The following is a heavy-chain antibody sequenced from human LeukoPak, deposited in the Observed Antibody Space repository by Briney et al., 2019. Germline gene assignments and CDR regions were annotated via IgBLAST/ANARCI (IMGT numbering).Heavy chain of an antibody. CDR1: GYTFTSYD. CDR2: MNPNSGNT. Sequence: ASVKVSCKASGYTFTSYDINWVRQATGQGLEWTGWMNPNSGNTGYAQKFQGRVTMTRDTSISTAYMELSRLRSDDTAVYYCARGRMRFGVYYYYYMDVWGKGTTVTISS. D-gene: IGHD3-10*01. V-gene: IGHV1-8*02. CDR3: ARGRMRFGVYYYYYMDV. J-gene: IGHJ6*03.